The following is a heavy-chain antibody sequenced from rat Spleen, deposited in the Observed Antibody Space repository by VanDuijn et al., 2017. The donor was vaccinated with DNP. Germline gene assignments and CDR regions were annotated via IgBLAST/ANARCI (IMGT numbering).Heavy chain of an antibody. CDR2: ISTSGGNI. J-gene: IGHJ4*01. CDR3: ARVQLGYYAMDA. Sequence: EVQLVESGGGLAQPGRSMKLSCVASGFTFKNYYMAWVRQAPTKGLEWVATISTSGGNIYYRDSVKGRFTVSRDNAKNTLYLQMDSLRSDDTATYYCARVQLGYYAMDAWGQGTSVTVSS. CDR1: GFTFKNYY. D-gene: IGHD5-1*01. V-gene: IGHV5-25*01.